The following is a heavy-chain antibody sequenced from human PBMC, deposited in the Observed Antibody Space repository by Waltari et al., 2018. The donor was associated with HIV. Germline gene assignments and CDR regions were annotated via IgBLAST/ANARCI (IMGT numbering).Heavy chain of an antibody. CDR2: IDWDDDK. CDR1: GFSLSTSGMC. V-gene: IGHV2-70*15. Sequence: QVTLRESGPALVKPTQTLTLTCTFSGFSLSTSGMCVSWIRQPPGKALEWLARIDWDDDKYYSTSLKTRLTISKDTSKNQVVLTMTNMDPVDTATYYCARIRVYYGSGSYYDYWGQGTLVTVSS. J-gene: IGHJ4*02. CDR3: ARIRVYYGSGSYYDY. D-gene: IGHD3-10*01.